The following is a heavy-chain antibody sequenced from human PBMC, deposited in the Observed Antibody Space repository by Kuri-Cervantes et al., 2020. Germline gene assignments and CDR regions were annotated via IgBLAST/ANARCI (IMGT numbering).Heavy chain of an antibody. CDR2: FDPEDGET. J-gene: IGHJ4*02. CDR3: ARDRAFGDGHFDY. CDR1: GYTLTELS. D-gene: IGHD3-10*01. V-gene: IGHV1-24*01. Sequence: ASVKGSFKVSGYTLTELSMHWVRQAPGKGLEWMGGFDPEDGETIYAQKFQGRVTMTEDTSTDTAYMELSSLRSVDTAVYYCARDRAFGDGHFDYWGQGTLVTVSS.